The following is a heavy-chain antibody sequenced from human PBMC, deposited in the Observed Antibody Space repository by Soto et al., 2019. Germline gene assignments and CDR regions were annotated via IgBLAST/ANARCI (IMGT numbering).Heavy chain of an antibody. V-gene: IGHV1-2*02. CDR1: GYTVTGYY. J-gene: IGHJ4*02. Sequence: ASVKVSCKASGYTVTGYYVHWVRQAPGQGLEWMGWINPNSGGTNYAQKFQGRVTMTRDTSISTAYMELSRLRYDDTAVYYCAREGYCSSTSCYIDNYWGKGSLVTVSS. D-gene: IGHD2-2*01. CDR3: AREGYCSSTSCYIDNY. CDR2: INPNSGGT.